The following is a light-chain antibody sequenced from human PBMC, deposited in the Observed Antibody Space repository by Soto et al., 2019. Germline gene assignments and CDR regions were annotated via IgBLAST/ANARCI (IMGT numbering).Light chain of an antibody. J-gene: IGKJ1*01. CDR2: GAS. V-gene: IGKV3-20*01. CDR3: QQYGGSPQT. Sequence: EIVLTQSPGTLSLSPGERATLSCRASQSVSSSYLAWYQRKPGQAPRLLIYGASSRDTGIPDRFSGSGSGTDFTLTISSLEPEDFAVYYCQQYGGSPQTFGQGTKVEIK. CDR1: QSVSSSY.